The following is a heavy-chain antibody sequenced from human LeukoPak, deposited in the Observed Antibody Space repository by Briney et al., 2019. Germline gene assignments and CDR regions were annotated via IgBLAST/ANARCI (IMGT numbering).Heavy chain of an antibody. V-gene: IGHV4-34*01. CDR1: GGSFSGNY. CDR2: INHSGST. J-gene: IGHJ4*02. Sequence: SETLSLTCAIYGGSFSGNYWSWIRQPPGKGLEWIGEINHSGSTNYNPSLKSRVTISVDRSKNQFSLKLSSVTAADTAVYYCAGADRHDYGEDYWGQGTLVTVSS. CDR3: AGADRHDYGEDY. D-gene: IGHD4-17*01.